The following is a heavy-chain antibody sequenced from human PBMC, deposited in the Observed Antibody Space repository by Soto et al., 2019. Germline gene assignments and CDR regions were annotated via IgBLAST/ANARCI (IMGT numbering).Heavy chain of an antibody. V-gene: IGHV3-23*01. CDR1: GSTFTNYA. D-gene: IGHD1-26*01. CDR3: ARVSLGASTITDYYYYGMDV. Sequence: RRLSCAASGSTFTNYAMSWVRQAPGKGLEWVSGLSGPGDTYYADSVKGRFTISRDNSKNTLYLQMSSLRAEDTAVYYCARVSLGASTITDYYYYGMDVWGQGTTVTVSS. CDR2: LSGPGDT. J-gene: IGHJ6*02.